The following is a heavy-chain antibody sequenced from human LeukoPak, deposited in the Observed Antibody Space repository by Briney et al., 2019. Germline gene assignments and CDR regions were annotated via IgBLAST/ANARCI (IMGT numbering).Heavy chain of an antibody. CDR2: IFIGDIT. CDR1: GFTFGSYA. Sequence: GGSLRLSCAASGFTFGSYAMTWVRQAPGKGLEWVSLIFIGDITSYADSVKGRFTISRDNSKNTLYLQMNSLRAEDTAVYYCAGDLRSMDVWGQGTTVTVSS. D-gene: IGHD1-26*01. CDR3: AGDLRSMDV. V-gene: IGHV3-66*01. J-gene: IGHJ6*02.